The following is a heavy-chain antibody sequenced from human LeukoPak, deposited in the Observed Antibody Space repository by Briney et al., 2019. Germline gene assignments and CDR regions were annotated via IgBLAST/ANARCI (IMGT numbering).Heavy chain of an antibody. CDR1: GFTFDDYA. CDR3: AKDNYDILTGPFDY. V-gene: IGHV3-43*02. D-gene: IGHD3-9*01. CDR2: ISGDGGST. Sequence: GGSLRLSCAASGFTFDDYAMHWVRQAPGKGLEWVSLISGDGGSTYYADSVKGRFTIPRDNSKNSLYLQMNSLRTEDTALYYCAKDNYDILTGPFDYWGQGTLVTVSS. J-gene: IGHJ4*02.